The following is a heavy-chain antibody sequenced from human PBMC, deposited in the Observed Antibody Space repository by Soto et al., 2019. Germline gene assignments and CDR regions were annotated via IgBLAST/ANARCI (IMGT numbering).Heavy chain of an antibody. Sequence: SETLSLTCTVSGGSISSYYWSWTRQPPGKGLEWIGYIYYSGSTNYNPSLKSRVTISVDTSKNQFSLKLSSVTAADTAVYYCARDYDSSGYYIWGQGTLVTVPS. CDR3: ARDYDSSGYYI. J-gene: IGHJ4*02. CDR1: GGSISSYY. D-gene: IGHD3-22*01. CDR2: IYYSGST. V-gene: IGHV4-59*01.